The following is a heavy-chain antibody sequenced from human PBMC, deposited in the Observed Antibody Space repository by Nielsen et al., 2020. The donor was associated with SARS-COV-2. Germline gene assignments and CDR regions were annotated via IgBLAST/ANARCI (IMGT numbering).Heavy chain of an antibody. CDR3: ARDSAGTYQPLNFFDH. D-gene: IGHD1-14*01. Sequence: ASVKVSCKASGYTLTAFGIHWVRQAPGQGLEWMAWMSTYNGNTNYAQMLQGRVTVTTDTSTGMAYMELRGLRLDDTAVYYCARDSAGTYQPLNFFDHWGQGTLVTVSS. V-gene: IGHV1-18*01. CDR1: GYTLTAFG. CDR2: MSTYNGNT. J-gene: IGHJ4*02.